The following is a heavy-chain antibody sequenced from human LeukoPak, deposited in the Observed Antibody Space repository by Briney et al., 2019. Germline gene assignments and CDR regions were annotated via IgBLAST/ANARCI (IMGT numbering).Heavy chain of an antibody. J-gene: IGHJ4*02. CDR1: GFTFTSSA. D-gene: IGHD4-17*01. Sequence: SVKVSCKASGFTFTSSAVQWVRQARGQRLERIGWIVVGSGNTNYAQKFQERVTITRDMSTSTAYMELSSLRSEDTAVYYCAADTRPHDYGDYAADYWGQGTLVTISS. V-gene: IGHV1-58*01. CDR3: AADTRPHDYGDYAADY. CDR2: IVVGSGNT.